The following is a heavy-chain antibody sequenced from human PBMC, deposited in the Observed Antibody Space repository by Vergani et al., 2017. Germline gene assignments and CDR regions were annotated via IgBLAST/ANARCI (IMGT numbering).Heavy chain of an antibody. V-gene: IGHV1-2*02. CDR3: ARDLVVGATYYYYGMDV. Sequence: QVQLVQSGAEVKKPGASVKVSCKASGYTFTGYYMHWVRQAPGPGLEWMGWINPNSGGTNYAQKFQGRVTMTRDTSISTAYMALSRLRSDDTAVYYCARDLVVGATYYYYGMDVWGQGTTVTVSS. CDR2: INPNSGGT. J-gene: IGHJ6*02. CDR1: GYTFTGYY. D-gene: IGHD1-26*01.